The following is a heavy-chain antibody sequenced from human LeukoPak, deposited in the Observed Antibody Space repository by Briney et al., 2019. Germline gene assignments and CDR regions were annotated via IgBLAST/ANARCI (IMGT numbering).Heavy chain of an antibody. D-gene: IGHD1-14*01. V-gene: IGHV3-21*01. Sequence: GGSLRLSCAASGFSFSSSGINWVRQAPGKGLEWVSSIGSTGTDRYYADSVKGRFTISRDNAKNSLYLQMNSLRAEDTAVYYCATETIGRHYDYWGQGTLLTVAS. CDR3: ATETIGRHYDY. CDR1: GFSFSSSG. J-gene: IGHJ4*02. CDR2: IGSTGTDR.